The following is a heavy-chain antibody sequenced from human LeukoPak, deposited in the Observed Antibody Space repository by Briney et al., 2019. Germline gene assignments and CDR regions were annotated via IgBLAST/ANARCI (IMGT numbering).Heavy chain of an antibody. J-gene: IGHJ5*02. D-gene: IGHD3-10*01. CDR3: ARYIYYGSGSFGNLVAQNWFDP. CDR1: GGSFSGYY. CDR2: INHSGST. Sequence: SETLSLTCAVYGGSFSGYYWSWIRQPPGKGLEWIGEINHSGSTNYNPSLKSRVTISVDTSKNQFSLKLSSVTAADTAIYYCARYIYYGSGSFGNLVAQNWFDPWGQGTLVTVSS. V-gene: IGHV4-34*01.